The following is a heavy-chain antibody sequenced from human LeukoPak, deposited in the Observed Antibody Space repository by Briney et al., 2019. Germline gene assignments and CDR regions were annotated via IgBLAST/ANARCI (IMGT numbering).Heavy chain of an antibody. D-gene: IGHD6-13*01. CDR3: AKGGIHRGYYYYYMDV. CDR2: ISGSGGST. J-gene: IGHJ6*03. CDR1: EFTFSNSV. V-gene: IGHV3-23*01. Sequence: GGSLRLSCAASEFTFSNSVMNWVRQAPGRGGEWVSHISGSGGSTYYADSVEGRFTISRDNAKKSLYLQMNSLRTEDTALYYCAKGGIHRGYYYYYMDVWGKGTTVTISS.